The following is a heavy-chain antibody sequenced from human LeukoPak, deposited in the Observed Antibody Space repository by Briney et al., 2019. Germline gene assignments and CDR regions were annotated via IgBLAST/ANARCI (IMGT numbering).Heavy chain of an antibody. CDR2: INHSGST. J-gene: IGHJ4*02. V-gene: IGHV4-34*01. Sequence: SETLSLTCAVYGGSFSGYYWSWIRQPPGKGLEWIGEINHSGSTNYNPSLKSRVTISVDTSKNQFSLNLSFVTAADTAVYYCARVAAAGNEADYWGQGTLVTVSS. D-gene: IGHD6-13*01. CDR3: ARVAAAGNEADY. CDR1: GGSFSGYY.